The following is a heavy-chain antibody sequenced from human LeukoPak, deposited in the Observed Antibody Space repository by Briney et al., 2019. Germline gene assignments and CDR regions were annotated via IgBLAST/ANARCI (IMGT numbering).Heavy chain of an antibody. J-gene: IGHJ4*02. CDR1: GGSLTSYY. CDR3: ARLGSYFDY. Sequence: SETLSLTCTVSGGSLTSYYWSWIRQPPGKGLQWTGYIYYSGSVNYNPSLKGRVTISVDTSKNQFSLNLSSVTAADTAVYYCARLGSYFDYWGQGTQVTVSS. V-gene: IGHV4-59*08. CDR2: IYYSGSV.